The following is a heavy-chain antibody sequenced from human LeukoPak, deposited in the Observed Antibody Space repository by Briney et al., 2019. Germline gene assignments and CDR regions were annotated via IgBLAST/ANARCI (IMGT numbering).Heavy chain of an antibody. CDR1: GGSLTSGNYA. CDR2: IYHSGNA. CDR3: ARYNFDGSGSPLIDY. D-gene: IGHD3-10*01. V-gene: IGHV4-30-2*01. Sequence: PSQTLSLTCAVSGGSLTSGNYAWNWIRQTPEKALEWIGYIYHSGNAYYNPSFKSRVTISMDRSKNQFSLRLGSVTAADTAIYYCARYNFDGSGSPLIDYWGRGTLVTVSS. J-gene: IGHJ4*02.